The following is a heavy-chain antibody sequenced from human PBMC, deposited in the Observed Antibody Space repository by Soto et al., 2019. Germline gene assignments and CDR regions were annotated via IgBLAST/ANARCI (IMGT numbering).Heavy chain of an antibody. CDR3: ARAAYDYIWGSYRYPLYYMDV. CDR2: INHSGST. J-gene: IGHJ6*03. Sequence: SETLSLTCAVYGGSFSGYYWSWIRQPPGKGLEWIGEINHSGSTNYNPSLKSRVTISVDTSKNQFSLKLSSVTAADTAVYYCARAAYDYIWGSYRYPLYYMDVWGKGTTVTVSS. D-gene: IGHD3-16*02. V-gene: IGHV4-34*01. CDR1: GGSFSGYY.